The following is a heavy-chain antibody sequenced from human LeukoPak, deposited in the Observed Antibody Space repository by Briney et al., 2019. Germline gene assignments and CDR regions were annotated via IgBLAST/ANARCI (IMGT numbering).Heavy chain of an antibody. CDR3: ARSGGKRYCTNGVCYTQFDY. J-gene: IGHJ4*02. CDR2: MNPNSGNT. Sequence: ASVKVSCKASGYTFTSYDINWVRQATGQGLEWMGWMNPNSGNTGYAQKFQGRVTMTRNTSISTAYMELSSLRSEDTAMYYCARSGGKRYCTNGVCYTQFDYWGQGTLVTVSS. CDR1: GYTFTSYD. V-gene: IGHV1-8*01. D-gene: IGHD2-8*01.